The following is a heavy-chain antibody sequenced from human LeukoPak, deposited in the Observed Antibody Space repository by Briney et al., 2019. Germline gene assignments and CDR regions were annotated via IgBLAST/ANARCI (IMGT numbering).Heavy chain of an antibody. J-gene: IGHJ4*02. CDR3: AKDRGGSVAGTQSDY. V-gene: IGHV3-23*01. Sequence: GGSLRLSCAASGFTFSSYSMSWVRQAPGKGLEWVSHFSATGGFTKYADSVKGRFTISRDDSRNTLYLQMSSLRDEDTAVYYCAKDRGGSVAGTQSDYWGQGTLVTVSS. CDR1: GFTFSSYS. D-gene: IGHD6-19*01. CDR2: FSATGGFT.